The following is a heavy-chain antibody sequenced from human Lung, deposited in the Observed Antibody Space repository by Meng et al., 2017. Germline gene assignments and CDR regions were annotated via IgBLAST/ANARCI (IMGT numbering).Heavy chain of an antibody. V-gene: IGHV4-34*01. CDR3: ARGPTTMAHDFDY. CDR2: INHSGST. D-gene: IGHD4-11*01. J-gene: IGHJ4*02. Sequence: VRLPQWAAGLLQPSETLSLPCVVSGGSLSDYYWSWIRQPPGKGLEWIGEINHSGSTNYNPSLESRATISVDTSQNNLSLKLSSVTAADSAVYYCARGPTTMAHDFDYWGQGTLVTVSS. CDR1: GGSLSDYY.